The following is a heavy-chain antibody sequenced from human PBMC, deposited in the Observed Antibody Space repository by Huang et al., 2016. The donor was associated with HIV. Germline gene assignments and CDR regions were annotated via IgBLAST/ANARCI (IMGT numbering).Heavy chain of an antibody. D-gene: IGHD6-13*01. Sequence: QLQLQESGPGLVKPSETLSLTCTVSGGSISRSSYYWGWIRQPPGKGLEWMGSIYQSGTTYYNPATKMRVTISVDTSRTQFSLKLSSVTAAATAVYYCAAHGRIVGIPAAPLRFDPWGQGTLVTVSS. CDR3: AAHGRIVGIPAAPLRFDP. CDR1: GGSISRSSYY. CDR2: IYQSGTT. J-gene: IGHJ5*02. V-gene: IGHV4-39*01.